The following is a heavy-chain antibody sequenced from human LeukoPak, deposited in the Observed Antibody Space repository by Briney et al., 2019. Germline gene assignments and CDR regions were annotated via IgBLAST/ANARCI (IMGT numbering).Heavy chain of an antibody. CDR1: GGSISSSSYY. Sequence: SETLSLTCTVSGGSISSSSYYWGWIRQPPGKGLGWIGSIYYSGSTYYNPSLKSRVTISVDTSKNQFSLKLSSVTAADTAVYYCARHDNWNYINWFDPWGQGTLVTVSS. CDR2: IYYSGST. D-gene: IGHD1-7*01. V-gene: IGHV4-39*01. CDR3: ARHDNWNYINWFDP. J-gene: IGHJ5*02.